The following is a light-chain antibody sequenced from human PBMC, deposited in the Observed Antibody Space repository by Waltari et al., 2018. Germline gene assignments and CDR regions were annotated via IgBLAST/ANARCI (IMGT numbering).Light chain of an antibody. V-gene: IGLV1-51*02. J-gene: IGLJ2*01. Sequence: QSVLTQPPSVSAAPGQKVTISCSGSSSNIGNNYVSWFQQPPGTAPKLLIYENNKRPSGTPDRFSGSKSGTSGTLDITGLQTGDEADYYCITKDTSLNAIVFGGGTKLTVL. CDR3: ITKDTSLNAIV. CDR1: SSNIGNNY. CDR2: ENN.